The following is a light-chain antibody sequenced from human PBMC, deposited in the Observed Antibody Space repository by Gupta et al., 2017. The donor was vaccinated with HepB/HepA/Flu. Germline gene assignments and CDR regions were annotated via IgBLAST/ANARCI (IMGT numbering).Light chain of an antibody. CDR1: YDNVGSQG. Sequence: QAGLSQPSSLSTGLGQIATLTCTGSYDNVGSQGAAWLQQIEGRPPKLLSYRNTGRPPGISERFSASRSEFNASLTISALQPEDEAVYFCSAWDNALETWVFGGGTKLTVL. J-gene: IGLJ3*02. V-gene: IGLV10-54*04. CDR3: SAWDNALETWV. CDR2: RNT.